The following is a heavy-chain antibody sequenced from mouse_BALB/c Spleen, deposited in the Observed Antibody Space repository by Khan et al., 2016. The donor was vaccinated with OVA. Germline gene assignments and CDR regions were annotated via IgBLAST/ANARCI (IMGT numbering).Heavy chain of an antibody. V-gene: IGHV1-26*01. CDR2: VNPNTGNT. J-gene: IGHJ3*01. CDR3: AREYDFFAY. Sequence: EVQLQQSGPDLVKPGASVKMSCKASGYSFTGYYMNWVKQSHGKSLECIGRVNPNTGNTNYNQKFKGKAILTVDTSSSTAYMELRSLTSEDSAVYYCAREYDFFAYWGQGTLVTVSA. D-gene: IGHD2-14*01. CDR1: GYSFTGYY.